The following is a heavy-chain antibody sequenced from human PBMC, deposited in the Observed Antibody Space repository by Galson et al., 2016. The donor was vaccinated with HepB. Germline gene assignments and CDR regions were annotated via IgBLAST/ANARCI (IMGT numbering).Heavy chain of an antibody. V-gene: IGHV4-59*01. CDR2: IHYSGST. J-gene: IGHJ5*02. CDR3: VRDDGGSYSFWSGFQSSWYFDP. Sequence: SETLSLTCTVSGDSITSYYWSWIRQPPGKGLEWIGYIHYSGSTSYNPSLKSRVTLSVDTSQNQFSLKLTSVTAADTAVYYCVRDDGGSYSFWSGFQSSWYFDPWGQGTLVTVSS. CDR1: GDSITSYY. D-gene: IGHD3-3*01.